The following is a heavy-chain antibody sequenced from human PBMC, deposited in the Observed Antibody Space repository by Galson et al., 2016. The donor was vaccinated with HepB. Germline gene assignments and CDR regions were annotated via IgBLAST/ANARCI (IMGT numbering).Heavy chain of an antibody. CDR1: NFMFSDYP. CDR3: ARNKPLDCYGVSCVYYYGMDV. Sequence: SLRLSCAASNFMFSDYPMSWIRPAPGKGLEWLSYISSDGTVIYYDDSVKGRCSISRDDAKHSLHLQMNRLRAEDTAIYYCARNKPLDCYGVSCVYYYGMDVWGKGTTVIVSS. J-gene: IGHJ6*04. V-gene: IGHV3-11*01. D-gene: IGHD2-8*01. CDR2: ISSDGTVI.